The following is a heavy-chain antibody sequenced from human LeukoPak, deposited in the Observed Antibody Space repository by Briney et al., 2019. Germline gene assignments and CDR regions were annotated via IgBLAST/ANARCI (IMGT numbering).Heavy chain of an antibody. Sequence: ASMKVSCKASGYTFTSYDINWVRQATGQGLEWMGWMNPNSGNTGYAQKFQGRVTMTRNTSISTAYMELSSLRSEDTAVYYCARELRYFDPIGYWGQGTLVTVSS. CDR2: MNPNSGNT. CDR3: ARELRYFDPIGY. D-gene: IGHD3-9*01. V-gene: IGHV1-8*02. CDR1: GYTFTSYD. J-gene: IGHJ4*02.